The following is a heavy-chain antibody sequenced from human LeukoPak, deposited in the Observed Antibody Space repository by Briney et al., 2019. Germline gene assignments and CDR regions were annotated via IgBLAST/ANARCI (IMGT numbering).Heavy chain of an antibody. D-gene: IGHD6-6*01. CDR1: GFTVSSNY. CDR2: IYSDGST. CDR3: ARDFEYSSSSGD. V-gene: IGHV3-53*01. Sequence: GGSLRLSCAASGFTVSSNYMNWVRQAPGKGLEWVSIIYSDGSTYYADSVKGRFTISRDNAKNSLYLQMNSLRAEDTAVYYCARDFEYSSSSGDWGQGTLVTVSS. J-gene: IGHJ4*02.